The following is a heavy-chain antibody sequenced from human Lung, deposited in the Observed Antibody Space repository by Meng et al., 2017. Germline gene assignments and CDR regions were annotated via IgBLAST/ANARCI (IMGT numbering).Heavy chain of an antibody. CDR1: GFTFSTHW. CDR3: ARGGVTTDD. Sequence: VQLVESGGGLVPPGGLLRLSCAASGFTFSTHWMHWVRQAPGKGLEWVSRITGDGSSTIYADSVQGRFTMSRDNAKNTLSLQMNSLRAEDTAVYYCARGGVTTDDWGQGTLVTVSS. D-gene: IGHD4-17*01. CDR2: ITGDGSST. J-gene: IGHJ4*02. V-gene: IGHV3-74*01.